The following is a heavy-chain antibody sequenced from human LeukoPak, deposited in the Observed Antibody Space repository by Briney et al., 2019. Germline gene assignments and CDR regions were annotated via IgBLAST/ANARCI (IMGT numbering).Heavy chain of an antibody. D-gene: IGHD3-3*01. V-gene: IGHV3-64D*09. Sequence: PGGSLRLSCSAPGFTFSNYAMHWVRQAPGKGLEYVSAISSNGDSTYYADSVKGRFIISRDNSKNSLSLQMSSLRPEDTAVYYCVKSASSFGANWFDPWGQGTLVTVSS. J-gene: IGHJ5*02. CDR1: GFTFSNYA. CDR2: ISSNGDST. CDR3: VKSASSFGANWFDP.